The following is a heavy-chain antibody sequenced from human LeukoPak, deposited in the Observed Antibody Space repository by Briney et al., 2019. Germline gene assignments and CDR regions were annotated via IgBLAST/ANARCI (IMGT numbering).Heavy chain of an antibody. V-gene: IGHV1-69*04. CDR1: GGTFSSYA. CDR3: AREEMATRNFDY. Sequence: ASVKVSCKASGGTFSSYAIIWVRQAPGQGLEWMGRIIPILGIANYAQKFQGRVTITADKSTSTAYMELSSLRSEDTAVYYCAREEMATRNFDYWGQGTLVTVSS. D-gene: IGHD5-24*01. CDR2: IIPILGIA. J-gene: IGHJ4*02.